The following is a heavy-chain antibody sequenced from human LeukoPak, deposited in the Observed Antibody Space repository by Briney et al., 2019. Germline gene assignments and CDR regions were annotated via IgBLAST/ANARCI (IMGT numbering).Heavy chain of an antibody. CDR3: AREARGSGRDFDY. V-gene: IGHV3-30*02. CDR1: GFTFNRYG. CDR2: IGHDGSNK. Sequence: GGSLRLSCAASGFTFNRYGMHWVRQAPGKGLEWVAYIGHDGSNKYYADSVKGRFTISRDDAKNSLYLQMNSLRDEDTAVYFCAREARGSGRDFDYWGQGILVTVSS. D-gene: IGHD1-26*01. J-gene: IGHJ4*02.